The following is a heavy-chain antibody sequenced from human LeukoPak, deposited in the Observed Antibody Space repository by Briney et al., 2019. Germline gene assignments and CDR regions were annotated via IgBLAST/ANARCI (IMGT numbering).Heavy chain of an antibody. D-gene: IGHD3-10*01. CDR1: GFTFSSYN. CDR3: ARDCLGAYGSGSPFDY. CDR2: ISSSGSTI. J-gene: IGHJ4*02. V-gene: IGHV3-11*04. Sequence: GGSLRLSCAASGFTFSSYNMSWIRQAPGKGLEWVSYISSSGSTIYYADSVKGRFTISRDNAKNSLYLQMNSLRAEDTAVYYCARDCLGAYGSGSPFDYWGQGTLVTVSS.